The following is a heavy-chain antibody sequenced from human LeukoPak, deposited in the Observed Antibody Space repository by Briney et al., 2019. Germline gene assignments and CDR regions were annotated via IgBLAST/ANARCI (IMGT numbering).Heavy chain of an antibody. CDR1: GGTFSSYA. J-gene: IGHJ5*02. CDR3: ARVPHPDNWFDP. Sequence: GASVKVSCKASGGTFSSYAISWVRQAPGQGLEWMGGIIPIFGTANYAQKFQGRVTITADESTSTAYMELSSLRPEDTAVYYCARVPHPDNWFDPWGLGTLVTVSS. V-gene: IGHV1-69*01. CDR2: IIPIFGTA.